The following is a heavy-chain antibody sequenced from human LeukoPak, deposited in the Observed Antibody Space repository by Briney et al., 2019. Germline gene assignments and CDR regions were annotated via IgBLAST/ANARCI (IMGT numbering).Heavy chain of an antibody. CDR3: ARDGGYCTNGVCYMVDY. V-gene: IGHV1-18*01. CDR2: ISAYNGNT. J-gene: IGHJ4*02. Sequence: ASVKVSCKASGYTFTSYGISWVRQAPGQGLEWMGWISAYNGNTNYAQKLQGRVAMTTDTSTSTAYMELRSLRSDDTAVYYCARDGGYCTNGVCYMVDYWGQGTLVTVSS. D-gene: IGHD2-8*01. CDR1: GYTFTSYG.